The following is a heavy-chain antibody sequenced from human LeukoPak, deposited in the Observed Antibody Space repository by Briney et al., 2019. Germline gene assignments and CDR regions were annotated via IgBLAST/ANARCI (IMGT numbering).Heavy chain of an antibody. CDR2: IYHSDNS. J-gene: IGHJ4*02. CDR1: GGSISGNSYF. D-gene: IGHD3-10*01. V-gene: IGHV4-39*07. CDR3: ARGTHYYGSAPTY. Sequence: SSETLSLTCTVSGGSISGNSYFWGWIRQPPGKGLEWIASIYHSDNSYYNPSLKSRVIISIDKSRNQFSLKMMSVTAADTAVYYCARGTHYYGSAPTYWGQGTLVTVSS.